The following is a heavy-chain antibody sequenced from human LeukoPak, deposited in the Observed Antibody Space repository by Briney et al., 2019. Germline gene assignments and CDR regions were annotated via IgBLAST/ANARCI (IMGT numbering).Heavy chain of an antibody. CDR1: GGSFSGYY. V-gene: IGHV4-34*01. CDR3: ASRRKSGYCSSTSCSRYFDY. Sequence: SETLSLTCAVYGGSFSGYYWSWIRQPPGKGLEWIGEINHSGSTNYNPSLKSRVTISVDTSKNQFSLKLSFVTAADTAVYYCASRRKSGYCSSTSCSRYFDYWGQGTLVTVSS. J-gene: IGHJ4*02. CDR2: INHSGST. D-gene: IGHD2-2*01.